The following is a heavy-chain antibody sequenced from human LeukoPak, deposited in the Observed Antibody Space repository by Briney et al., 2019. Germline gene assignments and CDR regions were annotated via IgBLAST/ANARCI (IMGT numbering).Heavy chain of an antibody. CDR3: ERDQGARFYYYGSGSYYHYYYYGMDV. Sequence: ASVKVSFKSSGYTFTIYGISWLRQAPGQGLEWMGWISAYYGNTNYAXKLKGRVTMNTDTSTSTAYMELRSLRSDDTAVYYCERDQGARFYYYGSGSYYHYYYYGMDVWGQGTTVTVSS. J-gene: IGHJ6*02. CDR1: GYTFTIYG. V-gene: IGHV1-18*01. CDR2: ISAYYGNT. D-gene: IGHD3-10*01.